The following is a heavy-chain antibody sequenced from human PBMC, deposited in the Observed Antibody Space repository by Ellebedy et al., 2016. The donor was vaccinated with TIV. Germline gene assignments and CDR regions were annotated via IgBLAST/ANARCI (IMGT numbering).Heavy chain of an antibody. Sequence: SETLSLTXTVSGGSISSGGYYWSWVRQHPGKGLECIGYIYYSGSTYYNPSLKSRVTISIDTSENQFSLKLSSVTAADTAVYYCARDCAAPYVRAFDIWGQGTMVTVSS. D-gene: IGHD6-6*01. CDR1: GGSISSGGYY. V-gene: IGHV4-31*03. J-gene: IGHJ3*02. CDR3: ARDCAAPYVRAFDI. CDR2: IYYSGST.